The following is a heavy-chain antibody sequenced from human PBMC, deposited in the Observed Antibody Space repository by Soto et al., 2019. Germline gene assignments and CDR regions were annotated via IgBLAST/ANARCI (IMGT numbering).Heavy chain of an antibody. D-gene: IGHD2-15*01. J-gene: IGHJ4*02. CDR3: ARDGGGEVVAATPVDY. CDR2: IWYDGSNK. V-gene: IGHV3-33*01. Sequence: QVQLVESGGGVVQPGRSLRLSCAASGFTFSSYGMHWVRQAPGKGLEWVAVIWYDGSNKYYADSVKGRFTISRDNSKNTLYLQMNSLRAEDTAVYYCARDGGGEVVAATPVDYWGQGTLVTVSS. CDR1: GFTFSSYG.